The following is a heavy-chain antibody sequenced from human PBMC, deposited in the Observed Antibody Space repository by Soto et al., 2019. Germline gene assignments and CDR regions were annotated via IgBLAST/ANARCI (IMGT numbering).Heavy chain of an antibody. CDR3: ALTYYDILTGYKKFDP. CDR2: INAGNGNT. V-gene: IGHV1-3*01. D-gene: IGHD3-9*01. CDR1: GYSFTSYA. Sequence: ASVKVSCKASGYSFTSYAMHWVRQAPGQRLEWMGWINAGNGNTNYAQKLQGRVTMTTDTSTSTAYMELRSLRSDDTAVYYCALTYYDILTGYKKFDPWGQGTLVTVSS. J-gene: IGHJ5*02.